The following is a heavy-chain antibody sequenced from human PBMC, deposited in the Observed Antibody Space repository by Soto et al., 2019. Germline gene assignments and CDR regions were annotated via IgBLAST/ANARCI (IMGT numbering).Heavy chain of an antibody. CDR2: IKQDGSEK. CDR3: AKARYASGWSGLDT. D-gene: IGHD6-19*01. V-gene: IGHV3-7*01. Sequence: GGSLRLSCVASVLTFTTYWMTWVRQAPGKGLEWVANIKQDGSEKYYVDSVKGRLTVSRDNAKNTFYLQMNSLRPADTALYYCAKARYASGWSGLDTWGQGALVTVSS. J-gene: IGHJ5*02. CDR1: VLTFTTYW.